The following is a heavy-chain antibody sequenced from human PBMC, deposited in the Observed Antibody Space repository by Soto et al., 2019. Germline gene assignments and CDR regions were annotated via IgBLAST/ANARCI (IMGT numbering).Heavy chain of an antibody. J-gene: IGHJ4*02. CDR1: GYTLTELS. V-gene: IGHV1-24*01. CDR3: ATDLRVVQPNDY. Sequence: ASVKVSCKVSGYTLTELSMHWVRQAPGKGLEWMGGFDPEDGETIYAQKFQGRVTMTEDTSTDTAYMELSSLRSEDTAVYYCATDLRVVQPNDYWGQGTLVTVSS. D-gene: IGHD1-1*01. CDR2: FDPEDGET.